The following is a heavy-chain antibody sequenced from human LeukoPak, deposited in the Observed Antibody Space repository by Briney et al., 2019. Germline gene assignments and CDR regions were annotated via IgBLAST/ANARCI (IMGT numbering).Heavy chain of an antibody. CDR3: ARLPYSEGALDV. D-gene: IGHD6-13*01. V-gene: IGHV4-59*08. CDR1: GGSVSGHY. J-gene: IGHJ3*01. Sequence: SETLSLTCTVSGGSVSGHYWSWVRQTPGKGLEWIGYILYSGSTRYNPSLGSRVTISVDTSKDLFSLKLNSVTAADTAVYYCARLPYSEGALDVWGQGTMVTVSS. CDR2: ILYSGST.